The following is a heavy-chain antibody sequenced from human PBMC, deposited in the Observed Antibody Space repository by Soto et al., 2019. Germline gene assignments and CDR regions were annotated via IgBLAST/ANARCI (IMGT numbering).Heavy chain of an antibody. V-gene: IGHV1-69*01. CDR2: IIPIFGTA. Sequence: QVQLVQSGAEVKKPGSSVKVSCTASGGTFSSYAISWVRQAPGQGLEWMGGIIPIFGTANYAQKFQGRVTITADESTSTAYMELSSLRSEDTAVYYCARGGPQDVGSGYFFWGQGTLVTVSS. CDR3: ARGGPQDVGSGYFF. J-gene: IGHJ4*02. CDR1: GGTFSSYA. D-gene: IGHD3-22*01.